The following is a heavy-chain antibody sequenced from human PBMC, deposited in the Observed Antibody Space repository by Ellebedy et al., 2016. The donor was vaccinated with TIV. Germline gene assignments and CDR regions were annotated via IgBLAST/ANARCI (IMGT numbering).Heavy chain of an antibody. CDR3: ATDPLDY. J-gene: IGHJ4*02. Sequence: ASVKVSXXASGYTFTDYYMHWVRQAPGQGLEWLGWINPKNGGTNSAQTFQGRLTMTSETSITTSYMELRRLTSDDTAVYYCATDPLDYWGQGTLVTVSS. V-gene: IGHV1-2*02. CDR1: GYTFTDYY. CDR2: INPKNGGT.